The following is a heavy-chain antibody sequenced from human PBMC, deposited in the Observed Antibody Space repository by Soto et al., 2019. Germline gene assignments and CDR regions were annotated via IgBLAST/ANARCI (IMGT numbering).Heavy chain of an antibody. J-gene: IGHJ4*02. CDR1: GVTFSSYA. D-gene: IGHD6-13*01. V-gene: IGHV3-23*01. CDR3: AKSVLSIAAAELGN. CDR2: ISGSGGST. Sequence: EVQLLESGGGLVQPGGSLRLSCAASGVTFSSYAMSWVRQAPGNGLEWVSAISGSGGSTYYADSVKGRFTIYRDNSKNTLYLQMNSLRAEDTAVYYCAKSVLSIAAAELGNWGQGTLVTVSS.